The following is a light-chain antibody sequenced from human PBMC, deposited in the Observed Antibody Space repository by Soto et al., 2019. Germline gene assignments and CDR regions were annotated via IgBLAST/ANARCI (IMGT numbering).Light chain of an antibody. CDR2: DAS. CDR1: QSVSSY. CDR3: QQRSNWPPYT. Sequence: EIVLTQSPATLSLSPGERATLSCRASQSVSSYLAWYQQKPGQAPRLLIYDASNRATGIPARFSGSGSGTDFTLTIISLEPEDLAVYYCQQRSNWPPYTFGQGTKLEIK. J-gene: IGKJ2*01. V-gene: IGKV3-11*01.